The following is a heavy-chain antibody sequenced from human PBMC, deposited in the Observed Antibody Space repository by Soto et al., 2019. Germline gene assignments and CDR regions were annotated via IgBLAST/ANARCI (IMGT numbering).Heavy chain of an antibody. Sequence: GGSLRLSCAASGFTFSSYAMSWVRQAPGKGLEWVSAISGSGGSTYYADSVKGRFTISRDNSKNTLYLQMNSLRAEDTAVYYCATITMVRGVLLGPFDYWGQGTLVTVSS. V-gene: IGHV3-23*01. CDR2: ISGSGGST. D-gene: IGHD3-10*01. J-gene: IGHJ4*02. CDR1: GFTFSSYA. CDR3: ATITMVRGVLLGPFDY.